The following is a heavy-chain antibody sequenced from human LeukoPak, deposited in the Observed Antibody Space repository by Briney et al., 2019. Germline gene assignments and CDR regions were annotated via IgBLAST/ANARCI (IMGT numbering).Heavy chain of an antibody. J-gene: IGHJ6*03. CDR2: ISGGGGIT. CDR1: GFTFDSYA. V-gene: IGHV3-23*01. D-gene: IGHD2-2*01. CDR3: AKYGVDCSSTSCYPLYYMDV. Sequence: PGGSLSLSCAASGFTFDSYAMTWVRQAPGEGLEWVSSISGGGGITNYADSVKGRFTISRDNSKYTLFLQMNSLRAEDTAVYYCAKYGVDCSSTSCYPLYYMDVWGKGTTVTVSS.